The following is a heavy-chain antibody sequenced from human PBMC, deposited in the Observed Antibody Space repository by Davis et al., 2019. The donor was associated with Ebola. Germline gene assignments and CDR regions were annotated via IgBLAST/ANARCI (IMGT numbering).Heavy chain of an antibody. CDR1: GGSINSSSHY. CDR3: ARGLYPWELDY. CDR2: ISYVGYS. Sequence: SETLSLTCIVSGGSINSSSHYWGWIRQPPGRDLQWIASISYVGYSYYNPSLKSRVTISVDTSKNQFSLKLSSVTAADTAVYYCARGLYPWELDYWGQGTLVTVSS. D-gene: IGHD1-1*01. J-gene: IGHJ4*02. V-gene: IGHV4-39*07.